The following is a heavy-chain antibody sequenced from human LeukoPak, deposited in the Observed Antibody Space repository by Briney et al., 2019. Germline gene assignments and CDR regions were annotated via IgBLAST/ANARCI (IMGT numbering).Heavy chain of an antibody. Sequence: SETLSLTCAVYGGSFSGYYWSWIRQPPGKGLEWIGEINHSGSTNYNPSLKSRVTISVDTSKNQFSPKLSSVTAADTAVYYCARGDSSSWLFDYWGQGTLVTVSS. J-gene: IGHJ4*02. D-gene: IGHD6-13*01. CDR3: ARGDSSSWLFDY. V-gene: IGHV4-34*01. CDR2: INHSGST. CDR1: GGSFSGYY.